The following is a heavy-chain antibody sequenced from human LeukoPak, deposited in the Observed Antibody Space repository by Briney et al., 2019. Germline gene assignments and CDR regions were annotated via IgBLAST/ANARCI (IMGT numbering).Heavy chain of an antibody. CDR3: AKARGCSGGSCYLFSFDY. V-gene: IGHV3-23*01. CDR2: ISGSGGST. Sequence: PGGSLRLSCAASGFTFSSYGMSWVRQAPGKGLEWVSAISGSGGSTYYADSVKGRFTISRDNSKNTLYLQMNSLRAEDTAVYYCAKARGCSGGSCYLFSFDYWGQGTLVTVSS. D-gene: IGHD2-15*01. J-gene: IGHJ4*02. CDR1: GFTFSSYG.